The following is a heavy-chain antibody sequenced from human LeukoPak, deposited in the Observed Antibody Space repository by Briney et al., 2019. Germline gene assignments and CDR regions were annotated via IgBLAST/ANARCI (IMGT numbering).Heavy chain of an antibody. CDR2: ISYDGSNK. CDR3: ARDLRGFGSSRAFDI. D-gene: IGHD6-13*01. J-gene: IGHJ3*02. Sequence: GGSLRLSCAASGFTFSSYWMHWVRQAPGKGLEWVAVISYDGSNKYYADSVKGRFTISRDNSKNTLYLQMNSLRAEDTAVYYCARDLRGFGSSRAFDIWGQGTMVTVSS. CDR1: GFTFSSYW. V-gene: IGHV3-30-3*01.